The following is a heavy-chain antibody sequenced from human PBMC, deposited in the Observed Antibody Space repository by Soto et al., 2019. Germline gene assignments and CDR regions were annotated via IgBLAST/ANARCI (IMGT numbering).Heavy chain of an antibody. CDR1: GFTFNNYF. D-gene: IGHD1-26*01. CDR3: ARGGGATYDY. V-gene: IGHV3-23*01. J-gene: IGHJ4*02. CDR2: ISSTGGGT. Sequence: AGSPILSCAASGFTFNNYFMSLVRQAPGKGLEWVSGISSTGGGTYYADSVEGRFTISRDNAKNSLYLQMNSLRAEDTAVYYCARGGGATYDYWRQGTLVTVS.